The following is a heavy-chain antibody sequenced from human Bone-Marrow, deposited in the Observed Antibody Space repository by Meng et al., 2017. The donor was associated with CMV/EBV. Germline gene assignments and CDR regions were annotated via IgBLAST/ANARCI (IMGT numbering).Heavy chain of an antibody. V-gene: IGHV1-2*02. CDR2: INPNSGGT. J-gene: IGHJ6*02. CDR3: ATHGTMVRGTMDV. D-gene: IGHD3-10*01. CDR1: GYTFTGYY. Sequence: ASVKVSCKASGYTFTGYYMHWVRQAPGQGLEWMGWINPNSGGTNYAQKFQGRVTITADKSTSTAYMELSSLRSEDTAVYYCATHGTMVRGTMDVWGQGTTVTVSS.